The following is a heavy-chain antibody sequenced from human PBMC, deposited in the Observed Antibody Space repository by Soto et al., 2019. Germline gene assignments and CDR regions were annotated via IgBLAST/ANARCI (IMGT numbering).Heavy chain of an antibody. D-gene: IGHD3-16*02. V-gene: IGHV3-15*01. CDR2: IKTKTAGGST. J-gene: IGHJ5*01. Sequence: EVQLVESGGGLVKPGGSLRLSCAASGITFSNAWMSWVRQAPGKGLEWVGRIKTKTAGGSTDYVAPVKGRFSIARDYSKDTVFLQMDSLNTEDTAVYYCTTGVIPSWGHGTLVTVAS. CDR3: TTGVIPS. CDR1: GITFSNAW.